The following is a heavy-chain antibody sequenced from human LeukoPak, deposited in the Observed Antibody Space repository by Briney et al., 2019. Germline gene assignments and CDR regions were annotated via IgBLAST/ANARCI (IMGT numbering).Heavy chain of an antibody. V-gene: IGHV4-39*01. CDR2: IYYSGST. Sequence: PSETLSLTCTVPGVSISSSSYYWGWIRQPPGKGLEWIGSIYYSGSTYYNPSLKSRVTISVDTSKNQFSLKLNSVTAADTAVYYCARQGQLAPSYWGQGTLVTVSS. D-gene: IGHD6-6*01. CDR1: GVSISSSSYY. CDR3: ARQGQLAPSY. J-gene: IGHJ4*02.